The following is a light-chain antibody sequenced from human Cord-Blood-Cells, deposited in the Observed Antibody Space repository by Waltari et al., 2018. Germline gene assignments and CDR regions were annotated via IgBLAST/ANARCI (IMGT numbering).Light chain of an antibody. CDR1: SSDVGGYNY. CDR3: SSYTSSSTLVV. Sequence: QSALTQPASVSGSPGQSITISCTGTSSDVGGYNYVSWYQQHPGKAPKLMIYDVSNRPSGLSNRFSGSKSGNTAPLTISGLQAEDEADYYCSSYTSSSTLVVFGGGTKLTVL. CDR2: DVS. V-gene: IGLV2-14*01. J-gene: IGLJ2*01.